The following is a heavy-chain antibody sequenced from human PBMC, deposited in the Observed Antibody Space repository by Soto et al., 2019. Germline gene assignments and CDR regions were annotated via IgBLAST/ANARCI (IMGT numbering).Heavy chain of an antibody. CDR3: TRHGQDIVLVPAAQGLYYYGMDV. CDR2: IRSKANSYAT. J-gene: IGHJ6*02. CDR1: GFTFSGSA. Sequence: GGSLRLSCAASGFTFSGSAMHWVRRASGKGLEWVGRIRSKANSYATAYAASVKGRFTISRDDSKNTAYLQMNSLKTEDTAVYYCTRHGQDIVLVPAAQGLYYYGMDVWGQGTTVTVSS. D-gene: IGHD2-2*01. V-gene: IGHV3-73*01.